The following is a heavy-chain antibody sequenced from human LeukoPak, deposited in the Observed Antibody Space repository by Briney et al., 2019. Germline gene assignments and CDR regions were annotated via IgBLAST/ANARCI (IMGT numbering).Heavy chain of an antibody. J-gene: IGHJ2*01. D-gene: IGHD6-6*01. V-gene: IGHV4-39*01. CDR3: ANRGSIADWYFDL. CDR2: IYYDGST. Sequence: PSETLSLTCTVSGGSFSIHNYYWTWIRQPPGKGLEWIGSIYYDGSTYYYPSLKRRVTISADTSKMQFSLKLSSVTAADTAVYYCANRGSIADWYFDLWGRGTLVTVSS. CDR1: GGSFSIHNYY.